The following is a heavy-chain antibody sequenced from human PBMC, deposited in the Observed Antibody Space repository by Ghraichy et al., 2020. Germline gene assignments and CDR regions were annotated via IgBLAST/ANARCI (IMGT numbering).Heavy chain of an antibody. V-gene: IGHV3-74*01. CDR3: VRTFYNSPDN. Sequence: SCAASGFTFSSYWMHWVRQAPGKGLVWVSRINTDGSSTTYADSVKGRFTISRDNAKNTLFLQMNSLRAEDTAVYYCVRTFYNSPDNWGQGTLVTVSS. J-gene: IGHJ4*02. CDR2: INTDGSST. D-gene: IGHD3-10*01. CDR1: GFTFSSYW.